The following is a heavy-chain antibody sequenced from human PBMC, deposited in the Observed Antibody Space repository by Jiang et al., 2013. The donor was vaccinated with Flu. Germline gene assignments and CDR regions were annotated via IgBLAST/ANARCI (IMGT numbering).Heavy chain of an antibody. CDR2: INWNSIVI. J-gene: IGHJ4*02. V-gene: IGHV3-9*01. CDR1: GFIFDDYA. D-gene: IGHD4-17*01. Sequence: SCAASGFIFDDYAMHWVRQTPGKGLEWVSGINWNSIVIGYADSVKGRFTISRDNAKNSLYLQMSSLRAEDTALYYCAKDMGDYGDNAGRFDYWGQGTLVTVSS. CDR3: AKDMGDYGDNAGRFDY.